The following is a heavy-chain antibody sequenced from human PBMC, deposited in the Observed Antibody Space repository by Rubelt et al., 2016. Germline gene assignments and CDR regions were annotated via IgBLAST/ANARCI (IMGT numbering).Heavy chain of an antibody. CDR2: IYYSGST. CDR3: ARTIQLRSGYWFDP. V-gene: IGHV4-59*08. Sequence: QVQLQESGPGLVKPSETLSLTCTVSGGSISSYYWSWIRQPPGKGLEWIGYIYYSGSTNYNPSLKCRVTISVDTSKNQFSLKLSSVTAADTAVYYGARTIQLRSGYWFDPWGQGTLVTVSS. J-gene: IGHJ5*02. CDR1: GGSISSYY. D-gene: IGHD5-18*01.